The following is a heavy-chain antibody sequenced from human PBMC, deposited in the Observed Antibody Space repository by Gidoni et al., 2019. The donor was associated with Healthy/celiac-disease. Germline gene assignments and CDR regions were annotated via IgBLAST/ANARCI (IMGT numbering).Heavy chain of an antibody. CDR2: RWYDGSNK. CDR1: GFTFSSYG. CDR3: ALAKGAFDY. J-gene: IGHJ4*02. V-gene: IGHV3-33*01. Sequence: QVQLVESGGGVVQPGRSLRRSCAASGFTFSSYGMHWVRQAPGKGLEWVAVRWYDGSNKYYADSVKGRFTISRDNSENTLYLQMNSLRAEDTAVYYCALAKGAFDYWGQGTLVTVSS. D-gene: IGHD3-16*01.